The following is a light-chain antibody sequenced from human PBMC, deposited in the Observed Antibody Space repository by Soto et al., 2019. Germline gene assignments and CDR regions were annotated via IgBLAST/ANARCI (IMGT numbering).Light chain of an antibody. CDR3: HQCYNWPQWT. Sequence: EIVLTQSPATLSLSPGERATLSCRASQSVGTFFAWYQQKPGQAPRLLIYDASNRATGIPARFSGSGSGTDFTLTISSLEPEDFAVYYCHQCYNWPQWTFGQGTKV. V-gene: IGKV3-11*01. J-gene: IGKJ1*01. CDR1: QSVGTF. CDR2: DAS.